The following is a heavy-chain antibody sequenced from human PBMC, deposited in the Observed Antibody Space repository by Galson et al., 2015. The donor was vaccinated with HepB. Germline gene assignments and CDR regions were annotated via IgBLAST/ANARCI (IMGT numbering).Heavy chain of an antibody. V-gene: IGHV1-18*04. Sequence: SVKVSCKASGYTFTSYGISWVRQAPGQGLEWMGWISAYNGNTNYAQKLQGRVTMTTDTSTSTAYMELSSLRSEDTAVYYCAREVESGSYVYFDYWGQGTLVTVSS. CDR2: ISAYNGNT. D-gene: IGHD1-26*01. CDR1: GYTFTSYG. CDR3: AREVESGSYVYFDY. J-gene: IGHJ4*02.